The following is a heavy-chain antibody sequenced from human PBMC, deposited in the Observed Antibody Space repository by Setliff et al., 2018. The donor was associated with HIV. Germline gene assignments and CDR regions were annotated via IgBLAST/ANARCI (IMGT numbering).Heavy chain of an antibody. CDR1: GGSISSYY. CDR2: IYISGST. V-gene: IGHV4-4*07. CDR3: ARYSPRGYTLTGPY. D-gene: IGHD6-25*01. J-gene: IGHJ4*02. Sequence: SETLSLTCTVSGGSISSYYWSWIRQPAGKGLEWIGHIYISGSTNYNPSFNSRVTISVDTSKNQFSLRLTSVTAADTAVYYCARYSPRGYTLTGPYWGQGTLVTVSS.